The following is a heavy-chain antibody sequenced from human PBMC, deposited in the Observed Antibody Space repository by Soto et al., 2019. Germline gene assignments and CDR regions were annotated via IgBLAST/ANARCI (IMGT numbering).Heavy chain of an antibody. CDR1: GQSFSGHS. V-gene: IGHV4-34*01. D-gene: IGHD1-1*01. CDR3: ARGSGIVALPGELEDVNYDY. J-gene: IGHJ4*02. CDR2: INESGST. Sequence: QVQLQQWGAGLVKPSETLSLSCAVYGQSFSGHSWAWIRQPPGKGLEWIGEINESGSTYYNPSLKSRVTISTVTSKNQFSLKLSSVSAADTAAYFCARGSGIVALPGELEDVNYDYWGQGTLVNVAS.